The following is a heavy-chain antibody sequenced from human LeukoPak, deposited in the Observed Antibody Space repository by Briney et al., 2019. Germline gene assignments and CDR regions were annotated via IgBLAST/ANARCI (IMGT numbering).Heavy chain of an antibody. CDR2: INHSGST. D-gene: IGHD5-18*01. J-gene: IGHJ4*02. CDR3: ARGPLEDTAMVN. Sequence: PSETLSLTCAVYGGSFSGYYWSWIRQPPGKGLEWIGEINHSGSTNYNPSLTSRVTISVDTSKNQFSLKLSSVTAADTAVYYWARGPLEDTAMVNWGQGTLVTVPS. V-gene: IGHV4-34*01. CDR1: GGSFSGYY.